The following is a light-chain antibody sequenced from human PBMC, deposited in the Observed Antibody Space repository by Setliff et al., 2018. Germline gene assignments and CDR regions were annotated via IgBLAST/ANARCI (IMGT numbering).Light chain of an antibody. CDR3: NSYTRSDTFV. CDR1: SSDVGSYDL. J-gene: IGLJ1*01. Sequence: QSALTQPASVSGSPGQSITISCSGTSSDVGSYDLVSWYQQHPGKAPKLIIYGVSDRPSGVSSRFSGSKSGNTASLTISGLQAEDEADYYCNSYTRSDTFVFGTGTKVTVL. CDR2: GVS. V-gene: IGLV2-14*03.